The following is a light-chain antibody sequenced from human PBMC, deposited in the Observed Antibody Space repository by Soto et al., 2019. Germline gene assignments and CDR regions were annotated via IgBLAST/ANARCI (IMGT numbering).Light chain of an antibody. Sequence: DIVMTQSPLSLPVTPGEPASISCRSSQSLLHSNGYNYLDWYLQKPGQSPQLLIYLGSNRASGVPDRFSGRGSGTDFTLKISRVEAEDVGVYYCMQAIQTPWTFGQGTKVEI. CDR2: LGS. CDR3: MQAIQTPWT. CDR1: QSLLHSNGYNY. J-gene: IGKJ1*01. V-gene: IGKV2-28*01.